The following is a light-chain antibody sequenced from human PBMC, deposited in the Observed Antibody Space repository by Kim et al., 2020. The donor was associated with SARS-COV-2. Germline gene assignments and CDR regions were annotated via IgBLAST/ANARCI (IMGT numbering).Light chain of an antibody. CDR2: EDN. V-gene: IGLV6-57*04. CDR1: SGGIASNY. CDR3: QSYDRTNVV. Sequence: NFMLTQPHSVSESPGKTVTISCTCSSGGIASNYVQWYQQRPGSAPTIVIYEDNERPSGVPDRFSGSIDSSSDSASLTISGLKTEDEADYYCQSYDRTNVVFGGGTQLTVL. J-gene: IGLJ3*02.